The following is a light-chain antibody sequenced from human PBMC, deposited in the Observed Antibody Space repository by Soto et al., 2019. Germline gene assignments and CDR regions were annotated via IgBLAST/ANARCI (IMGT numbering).Light chain of an antibody. Sequence: DIQMTQSPSSLSASVGDRVTITCRASQSIGPYLNWYQQMPGKAPKLLVYAASSLQSGVPSRFSGSGSGTGTDFTLTISSLQPEDFGTYYCQQSYRTPYTFGQGTKLEIK. J-gene: IGKJ2*01. CDR1: QSIGPY. CDR3: QQSYRTPYT. CDR2: AAS. V-gene: IGKV1-39*01.